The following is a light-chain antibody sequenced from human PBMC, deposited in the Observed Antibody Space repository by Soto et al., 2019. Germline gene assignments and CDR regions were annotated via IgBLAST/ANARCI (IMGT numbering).Light chain of an antibody. Sequence: DIQMTQSPASLSASVGQRVTITCRASQDISNYLAWYQQKPGKIPKLPIYSASTLQAGVSSRFSGSGSGTDFTLTISNLQPEDVGSYYCQKYNSAPWTFGQGTKVEIK. CDR3: QKYNSAPWT. CDR1: QDISNY. V-gene: IGKV1-27*01. CDR2: SAS. J-gene: IGKJ1*01.